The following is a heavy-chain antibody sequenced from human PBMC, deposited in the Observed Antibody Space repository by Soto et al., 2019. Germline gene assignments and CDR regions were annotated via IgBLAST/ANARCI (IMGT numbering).Heavy chain of an antibody. V-gene: IGHV4-59*01. Sequence: SETLSLTCTVSGGSIRNYYWSWIRQTPGKGLEWIGYIDYSGTTNYNPSLKSRVTISVDTSKIQFSLKLSSVTSEDTAVYYCTRDQSWHDLVWWFDPWGQGTLVTVSS. D-gene: IGHD1-1*01. CDR1: GGSIRNYY. CDR2: IDYSGTT. J-gene: IGHJ5*02. CDR3: TRDQSWHDLVWWFDP.